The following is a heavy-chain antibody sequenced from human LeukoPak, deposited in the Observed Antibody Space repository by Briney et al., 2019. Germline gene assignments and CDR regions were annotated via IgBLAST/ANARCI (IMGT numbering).Heavy chain of an antibody. J-gene: IGHJ2*01. CDR2: IIPILGIA. CDR3: AKGGRAAADRNFDL. D-gene: IGHD6-13*01. Sequence: SVKVSCKASGGTFSSYAISWVRQAPGQGLEWMGRIIPILGIANYAQKFQGRVTVTADKSTSTAYMELSSLRSEDTAVYYCAKGGRAAADRNFDLWGRGTLVTVSS. CDR1: GGTFSSYA. V-gene: IGHV1-69*04.